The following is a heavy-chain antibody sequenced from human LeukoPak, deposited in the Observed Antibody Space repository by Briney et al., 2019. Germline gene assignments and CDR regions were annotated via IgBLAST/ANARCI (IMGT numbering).Heavy chain of an antibody. D-gene: IGHD6-13*01. J-gene: IGHJ4*02. V-gene: IGHV3-7*01. CDR1: GFTFSDYW. CDR2: IKQDGSEK. Sequence: GGSLRLSCAASGFTFSDYWMSWVRQAPGKGLEWVANIKQDGSEKYYVDSMKGRFTISRDNAKNSLSLQMNSLRAEDTAVYYCARDYSSSWYYFDYWGQGTLVTVSS. CDR3: ARDYSSSWYYFDY.